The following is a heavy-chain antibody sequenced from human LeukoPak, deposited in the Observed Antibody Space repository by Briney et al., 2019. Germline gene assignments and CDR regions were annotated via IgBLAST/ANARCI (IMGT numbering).Heavy chain of an antibody. V-gene: IGHV4-31*03. CDR2: IYYSGST. Sequence: SQTLSLTCTVSGGSISSGGYYWSWIRQHPGKGLEWIGYIYYSGSTYYNPSLESRVTISVDTSKNQFSLKLSSVTAADTAVYYCARESVGSSWFLDYWGQGTLVTVSS. CDR3: ARESVGSSWFLDY. CDR1: GGSISSGGYY. J-gene: IGHJ4*02. D-gene: IGHD6-13*01.